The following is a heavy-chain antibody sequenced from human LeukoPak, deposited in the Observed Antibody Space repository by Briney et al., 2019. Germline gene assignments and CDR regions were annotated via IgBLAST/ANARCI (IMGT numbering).Heavy chain of an antibody. CDR3: ANHFACGNTNSLPFDS. D-gene: IGHD2-2*01. CDR1: GFTFSSYI. CDR2: ISDDSNNI. V-gene: IGHV3-21*01. J-gene: IGHJ4*02. Sequence: PGGSLRLSCAASGFTFSSYIMSWVRQAPGKGLEWVASISDDSNNIYYADSVKGRFTISRDNAKNSLYLQMNSLRVEDTAVYYCANHFACGNTNSLPFDSWGQGTLVTVSS.